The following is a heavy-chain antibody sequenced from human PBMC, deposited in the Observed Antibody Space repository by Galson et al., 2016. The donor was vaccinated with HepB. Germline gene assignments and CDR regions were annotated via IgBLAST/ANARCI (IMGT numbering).Heavy chain of an antibody. Sequence: SVKVSCKASGYTFTSYGLNWVRQAPGQGLEWMAWISVNNGNTQYAQKFQDRVTVTTDTSTTTAYMELRSLRSDATAVYYCARGDNSGYFYLFDHWGQGTLVTVSS. CDR3: ARGDNSGYFYLFDH. CDR2: ISVNNGNT. D-gene: IGHD3-22*01. J-gene: IGHJ4*02. V-gene: IGHV1-18*01. CDR1: GYTFTSYG.